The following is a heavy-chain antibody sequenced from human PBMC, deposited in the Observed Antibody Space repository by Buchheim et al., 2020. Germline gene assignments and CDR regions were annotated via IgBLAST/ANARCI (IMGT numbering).Heavy chain of an antibody. D-gene: IGHD4-17*01. V-gene: IGHV4-34*01. Sequence: QVQLQQWGAGLLKPSETLSLTCAVYGGSFSGYYWSWIRQPPGKGLEWIGEINHSGSTNYNPSLKSRVTISVDTSKNQFSLKLSSVTAADTAVYYCAGSDYGDYRYFDYWGQGTL. CDR1: GGSFSGYY. J-gene: IGHJ4*02. CDR3: AGSDYGDYRYFDY. CDR2: INHSGST.